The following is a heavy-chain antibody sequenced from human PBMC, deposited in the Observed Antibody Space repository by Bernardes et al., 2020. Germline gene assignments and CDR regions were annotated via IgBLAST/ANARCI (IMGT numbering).Heavy chain of an antibody. J-gene: IGHJ4*02. V-gene: IGHV3-7*01. CDR1: GFTFSSYC. CDR3: ARDLGSGIAIDY. CDR2: IKQDGSEK. Sequence: GGSLRLSCAASGFTFSSYCMSWVRQAPGKGLEWVANIKQDGSEKYYVDSVKGRFTISRDNAKNSLYLQMNSLRAEDTAVYYCARDLGSGIAIDYWGQGTLVTVSS. D-gene: IGHD6-13*01.